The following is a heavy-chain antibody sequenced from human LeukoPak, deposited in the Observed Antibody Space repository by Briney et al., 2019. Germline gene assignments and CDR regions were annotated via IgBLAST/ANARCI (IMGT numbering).Heavy chain of an antibody. Sequence: SETLSLTCTVSDGSVNNYYWTWIRQPPGKGLEWIGYIYYTGSTNYNPSLKSRVTVSVDTSKNQFSLKLSSVTAADTAVYYCARGPYCSGGSCYYYYYMDVWGKGTTVTVSS. CDR1: DGSVNNYY. J-gene: IGHJ6*03. CDR2: IYYTGST. V-gene: IGHV4-59*02. CDR3: ARGPYCSGGSCYYYYYMDV. D-gene: IGHD2-15*01.